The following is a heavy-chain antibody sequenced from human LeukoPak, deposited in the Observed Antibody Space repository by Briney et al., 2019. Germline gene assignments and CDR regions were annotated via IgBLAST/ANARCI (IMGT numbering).Heavy chain of an antibody. CDR2: IYYSGST. V-gene: IGHV4-39*07. CDR1: GGSISSSSYY. D-gene: IGHD6-13*01. CDR3: ASGVAAAGTEYYYYGMDV. J-gene: IGHJ6*02. Sequence: SETLSLTCTVSGGSISSSSYYWGWIRQPPGKGLEWIGSIYYSGSTYYNPSLKSRVTISVDTSKNQFSLKLSSVTAADTAVYYCASGVAAAGTEYYYYGMDVWGQGTTVTVSS.